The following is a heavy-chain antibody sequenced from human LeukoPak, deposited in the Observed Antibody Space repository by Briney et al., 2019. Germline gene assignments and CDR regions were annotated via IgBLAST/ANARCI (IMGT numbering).Heavy chain of an antibody. Sequence: SETLSLTCTVSGVSITSSSYYWGWVRQPPGKGLEWIGSIYSSDSTYYNPALKSRVTIPVDMSNNRFSLKLSSVTAADTAVYYCVSTHFDIGFFYYGMDVWGPGTTVTVSS. CDR2: IYSSDST. CDR1: GVSITSSSYY. CDR3: VSTHFDIGFFYYGMDV. D-gene: IGHD5-12*01. V-gene: IGHV4-39*01. J-gene: IGHJ6*02.